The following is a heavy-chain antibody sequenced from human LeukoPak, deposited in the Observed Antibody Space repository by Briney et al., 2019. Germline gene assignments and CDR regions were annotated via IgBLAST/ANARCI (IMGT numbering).Heavy chain of an antibody. CDR3: ARFPGNGDYDLRFDY. CDR2: ISAYNGNT. CDR1: GYTFTSYG. Sequence: GASVKVSCKASGYTFTSYGISWVRQAPGQGLEWMGWISAYNGNTNYAQKLQGRVTMTTDTSTSTAYMELRSLRSEDTAVYYCARFPGNGDYDLRFDYWGQGTLVTVSS. V-gene: IGHV1-18*01. D-gene: IGHD4-17*01. J-gene: IGHJ4*02.